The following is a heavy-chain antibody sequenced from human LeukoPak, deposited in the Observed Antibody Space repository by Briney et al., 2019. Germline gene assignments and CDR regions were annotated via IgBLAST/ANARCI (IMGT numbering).Heavy chain of an antibody. CDR1: GFTFSSYL. V-gene: IGHV3-74*01. CDR3: VRDPPGEGVDY. D-gene: IGHD2-21*01. Sequence: PGGSLRLSCAASGFTFSSYLMHWIRHAPGKGLVWVSRINNDGSSTNYADSVKGRFTISRDNAKNTVYLQMNSLRGEDTAVYYCVRDPPGEGVDYWGQGTLVAVSS. J-gene: IGHJ4*02. CDR2: INNDGSST.